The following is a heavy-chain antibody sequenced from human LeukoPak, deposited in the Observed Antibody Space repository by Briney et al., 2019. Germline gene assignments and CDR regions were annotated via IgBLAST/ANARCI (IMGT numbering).Heavy chain of an antibody. CDR2: ISSSSSYI. V-gene: IGHV3-21*01. J-gene: IGHJ6*03. CDR1: GFTFSSYS. Sequence: GGSLRLSCAASGFTFSSYSMNWVRQAPGKGLEWVSSISSSSSYIYYADSVKGRFTISRDNAKNSLYLQMNSLRAEDTAVYYCARDSGSDSYYYYMDVWGKGTTVTVSS. CDR3: ARDSGSDSYYYYMDV.